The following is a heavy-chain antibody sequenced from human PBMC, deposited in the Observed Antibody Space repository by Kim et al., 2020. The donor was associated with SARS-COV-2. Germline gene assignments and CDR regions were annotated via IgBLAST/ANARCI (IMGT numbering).Heavy chain of an antibody. CDR2: FSWNSGSI. CDR1: GFTFGDYA. Sequence: GGSLRLSCAASGFTFGDYAMHWVRQAPGKGLEWVSGFSWNSGSIGYADSVKGRFTISRDNAKNSLYLQMNSLRAEDTAFYYCTKGVGSGYDSLTDAFDIWGQGTMVTVSS. J-gene: IGHJ3*02. CDR3: TKGVGSGYDSLTDAFDI. V-gene: IGHV3-9*01. D-gene: IGHD5-12*01.